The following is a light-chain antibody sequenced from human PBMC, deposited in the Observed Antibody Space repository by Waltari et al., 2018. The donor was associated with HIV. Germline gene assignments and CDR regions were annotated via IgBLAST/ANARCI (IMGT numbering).Light chain of an antibody. CDR2: RNN. J-gene: IGLJ2*01. Sequence: QSVLTQPPSASGTPGQRVTISCSESSSNIGRNCVYWNHHLPGTAPKLLVYRNNQRPSGVPDRLSGSKSGTSASLAISGLRSEDEADYYCATWNDSLVGGGTKLTVL. CDR1: SSNIGRNC. V-gene: IGLV1-47*01. CDR3: ATWNDSL.